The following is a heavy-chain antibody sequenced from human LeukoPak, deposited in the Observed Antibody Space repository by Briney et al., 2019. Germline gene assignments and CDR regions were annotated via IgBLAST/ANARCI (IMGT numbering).Heavy chain of an antibody. D-gene: IGHD2-2*01. CDR3: AKDCGIVVVPAAPDAFDI. V-gene: IGHV3-23*01. J-gene: IGHJ3*02. CDR1: GFTFSSYA. CDR2: ISGSGGST. Sequence: GGSLRLSCAASGFTFSSYAMSWVRQAPGKGLEWVSAISGSGGSTYYADSVKGRFTISRDNSKNTLYLHMNSLRAEDTAVYYCAKDCGIVVVPAAPDAFDIWGQGTMVTVSS.